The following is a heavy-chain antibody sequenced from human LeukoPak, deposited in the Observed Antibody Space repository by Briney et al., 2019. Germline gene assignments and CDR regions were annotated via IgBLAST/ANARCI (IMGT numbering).Heavy chain of an antibody. CDR3: TRDGPGSAAGTTDDC. CDR2: VSSSSITI. J-gene: IGHJ4*02. Sequence: TGGSLRLSGAASGFTSSRYAMNWVRQVPGKGLEWVSYVSSSSITIYYADSVKGRFTISRDDAKNSLYLQMNSLRAEDTAMYYCTRDGPGSAAGTTDDCWGQGTLVTVSS. CDR1: GFTSSRYA. V-gene: IGHV3-48*04. D-gene: IGHD6-13*01.